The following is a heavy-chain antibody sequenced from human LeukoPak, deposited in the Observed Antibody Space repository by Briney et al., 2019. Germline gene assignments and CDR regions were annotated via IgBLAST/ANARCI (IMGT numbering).Heavy chain of an antibody. D-gene: IGHD2-21*01. CDR3: ARHGDYCFDL. J-gene: IGHJ4*02. CDR2: IKQDGTSK. V-gene: IGHV3-7*02. CDR1: GFTFSRSW. Sequence: GGSLRLSCAASGFTFSRSWMGWVRQAPGKGLEWVANIKQDGTSKYYVDSVMGRFTISRDNAENSVYLQMNSLSAGDAAVYYCARHGDYCFDLWGPGTRVTVSS.